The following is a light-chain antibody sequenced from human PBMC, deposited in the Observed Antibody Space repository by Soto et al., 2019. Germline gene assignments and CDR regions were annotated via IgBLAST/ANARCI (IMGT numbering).Light chain of an antibody. V-gene: IGKV1-27*01. J-gene: IGKJ1*01. Sequence: DIQMTQSPSSLSASVGDRVTITCRASQGIINYLAWYQQKPVKVPKLLIYAASTLQSGVPSRFSGSGSGTDFTLTISSLQPEDVATYYCQKYNSAPQTFGQGTKVDIK. CDR3: QKYNSAPQT. CDR1: QGIINY. CDR2: AAS.